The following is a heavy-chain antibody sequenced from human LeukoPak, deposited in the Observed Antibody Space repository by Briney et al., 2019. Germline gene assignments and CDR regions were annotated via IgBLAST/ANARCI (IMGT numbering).Heavy chain of an antibody. D-gene: IGHD4-17*01. CDR3: ARDHDYGDYAYYYYMDV. CDR2: ISSSSYI. J-gene: IGHJ6*03. CDR1: GFTFSSYS. Sequence: GGSLRLSCAASGFTFSSYSMNWVRQAPGKGLEWVSSISSSSYIYYADSVKGRFTISRDNAKNSLYLQMNSLRAEDTAVYYCARDHDYGDYAYYYYMDVWGKGTTVTVSS. V-gene: IGHV3-21*01.